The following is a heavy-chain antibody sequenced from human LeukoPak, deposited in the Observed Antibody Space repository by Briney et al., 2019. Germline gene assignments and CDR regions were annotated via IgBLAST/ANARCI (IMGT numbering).Heavy chain of an antibody. V-gene: IGHV4-31*03. CDR2: IYYSGST. CDR1: GGSISSGGYY. J-gene: IGHJ5*02. CDR3: ARDRRGSGPKGWFDP. Sequence: SQTLSLTCTVSGGSISSGGYYWSRIRQHPGKGLEWIGYIYYSGSTYYNPSLKSRVTISVDTSKNQFSLKLSSVTAADTAVYYCARDRRGSGPKGWFDPWGQGTLVTVSS. D-gene: IGHD3-10*01.